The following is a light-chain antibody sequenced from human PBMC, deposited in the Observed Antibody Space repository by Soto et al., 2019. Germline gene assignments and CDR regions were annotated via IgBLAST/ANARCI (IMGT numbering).Light chain of an antibody. CDR3: QQYGSSGT. CDR1: PSVSNNY. CDR2: GAS. J-gene: IGKJ1*01. Sequence: EIVFARFPVSLSSSTGERATLSCRASPSVSNNYLAWYQQKPGQAPRLLIYGASNRATGIPARFSGSGSGTDFTFTIVRLEPEDFAGYDCQQYGSSGTFGQGTKVDIK. V-gene: IGKV3-20*01.